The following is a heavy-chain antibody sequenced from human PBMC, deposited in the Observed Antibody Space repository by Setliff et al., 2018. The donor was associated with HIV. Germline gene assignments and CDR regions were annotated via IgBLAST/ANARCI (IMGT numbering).Heavy chain of an antibody. J-gene: IGHJ6*02. V-gene: IGHV1-18*01. CDR1: GYSFIRYD. CDR2: IGAYNGNT. CDR3: ARLGSGWSDSYYYAMDI. Sequence: ASVKVSCKASGYSFIRYDLSWVRQAPGQGLEWMGRIGAYNGNTDYAEKFLDRVTMTIDTATSRAYMELRSLRSDDTAVYFCARLGSGWSDSYYYAMDIWGQGTTVTVSS. D-gene: IGHD6-19*01.